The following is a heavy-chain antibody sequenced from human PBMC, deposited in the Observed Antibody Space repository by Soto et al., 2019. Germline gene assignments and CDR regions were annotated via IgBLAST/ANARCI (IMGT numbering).Heavy chain of an antibody. V-gene: IGHV4-59*01. D-gene: IGHD3-22*01. CDR1: GGSISSYY. J-gene: IGHJ3*02. Sequence: SETLSLTCTVSGGSISSYYWSWIRQPPGKGLEWIGYIYYSGSTNYNPSLKSRVTISVDTSKNQFSLELSSVTAADTAVYYCARGATRNPYYYDSSGYYLDAFDIWGQGTMVTVSS. CDR2: IYYSGST. CDR3: ARGATRNPYYYDSSGYYLDAFDI.